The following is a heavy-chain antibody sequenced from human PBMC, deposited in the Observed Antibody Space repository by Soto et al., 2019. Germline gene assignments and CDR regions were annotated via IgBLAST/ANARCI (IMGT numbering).Heavy chain of an antibody. V-gene: IGHV1-8*01. J-gene: IGHJ6*02. CDR3: ARERTGTTSMDV. CDR1: GYTFTSYD. D-gene: IGHD1-1*01. Sequence: QVQLVQSGAEVKKPGASVKVSCKASGYTFTSYDINWVRQATGQGLEWMGWMNPNSGNTGYAQKFQGRVTMTRNTSITTAYMELSSLRSEDTAVYYWARERTGTTSMDVWGQGTTVTVSS. CDR2: MNPNSGNT.